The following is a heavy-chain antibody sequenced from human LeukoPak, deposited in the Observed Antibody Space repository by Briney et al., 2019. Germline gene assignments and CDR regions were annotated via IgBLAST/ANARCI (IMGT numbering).Heavy chain of an antibody. CDR3: ARGTAMSFLYYFDY. J-gene: IGHJ4*02. V-gene: IGHV1-18*04. CDR1: GYTFTSYG. CDR2: ISAYNGNT. Sequence: GASVKVSCKASGYTFTSYGISWVRQAPGQGLEWMGWISAYNGNTNYAQKLQGRVTMTTDTSTSIAYMELRSLRSDDTAVYYCARGTAMSFLYYFDYWGQGTLVTVSS. D-gene: IGHD5-18*01.